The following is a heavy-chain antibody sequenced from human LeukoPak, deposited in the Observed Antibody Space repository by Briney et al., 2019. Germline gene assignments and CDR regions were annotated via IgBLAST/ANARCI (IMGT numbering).Heavy chain of an antibody. D-gene: IGHD1-1*01. CDR2: ISSSSSYI. J-gene: IGHJ6*03. CDR3: ARDLGTGTMDV. CDR1: GFTFSSYS. Sequence: GGSLRVSCAASGFTFSSYSMNWVRQAPGRGLEWVSSISSSSSYIYYADSVKGRYTISRDNPKNSLYLQMNSRRAEDTAVYYCARDLGTGTMDVWGKGTRATLSS. V-gene: IGHV3-21*01.